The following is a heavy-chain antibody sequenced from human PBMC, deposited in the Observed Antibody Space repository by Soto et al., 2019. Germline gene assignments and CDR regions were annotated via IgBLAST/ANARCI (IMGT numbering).Heavy chain of an antibody. D-gene: IGHD6-13*01. J-gene: IGHJ5*02. CDR1: WVTFIDLG. Sequence: AGGSPRHPSAASWVTFIDLGITRVRQAPRKGLEWVSGISGSGGSTYYADSVKGRFTISRDNSKNALYLQMNSLRAEDTAVYYCAKAWVGSSWSNWFDPWGQGTLVTVSS. CDR3: AKAWVGSSWSNWFDP. V-gene: IGHV3-23*01. CDR2: ISGSGGST.